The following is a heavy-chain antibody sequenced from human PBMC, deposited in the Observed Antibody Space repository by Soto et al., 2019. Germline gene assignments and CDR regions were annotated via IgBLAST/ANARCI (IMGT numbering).Heavy chain of an antibody. J-gene: IGHJ4*02. CDR3: ARAGDYYDSSGYSTYFDY. CDR2: IYYSGST. D-gene: IGHD3-22*01. Sequence: QVQLQESGPGLVKPSQTLSLTCTVSGGSISSGDYYWSWIRQPPGKGLEWIGYIYYSGSTYYNPPLKSRVTISVDTSKNQFSLKLSSVTAADTAVYYCARAGDYYDSSGYSTYFDYWGQGTLVTVSS. CDR1: GGSISSGDYY. V-gene: IGHV4-30-4*01.